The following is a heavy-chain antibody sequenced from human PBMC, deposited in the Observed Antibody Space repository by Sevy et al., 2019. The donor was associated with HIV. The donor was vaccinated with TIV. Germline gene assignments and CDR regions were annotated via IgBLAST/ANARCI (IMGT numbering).Heavy chain of an antibody. D-gene: IGHD3-22*01. V-gene: IGHV4-34*01. CDR3: ARGHRYYDSSGYYGY. J-gene: IGHJ4*02. CDR1: GGSFSGYY. Sequence: SDTLSLTCAVYGGSFSGYYWNWIRQPPGKGLEWIGEINHSGSTNYNPSLKSRVTISVDTSKNQFSLKLSSVTAADTAVYYCARGHRYYDSSGYYGYWGQGTLVTVSS. CDR2: INHSGST.